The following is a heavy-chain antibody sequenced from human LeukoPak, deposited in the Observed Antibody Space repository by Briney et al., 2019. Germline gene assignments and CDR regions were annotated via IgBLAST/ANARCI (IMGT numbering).Heavy chain of an antibody. D-gene: IGHD2-2*01. J-gene: IGHJ4*02. CDR2: IYYSGST. CDR3: ARLPLGYCSSTSCYGFDY. V-gene: IGHV4-39*01. CDR1: GGSISSSSYY. Sequence: SETLSLTCTVSGGSISSSSYYWGWIRQPPGKGLEWIGSIYYSGSTYYNPSLKSRVTISVDTSKNQFSLKLSSVTAADTAVYYCARLPLGYCSSTSCYGFDYWGQGTLVTVSS.